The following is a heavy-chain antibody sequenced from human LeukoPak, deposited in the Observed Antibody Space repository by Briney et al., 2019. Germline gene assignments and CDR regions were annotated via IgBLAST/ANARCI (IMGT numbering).Heavy chain of an antibody. V-gene: IGHV4-34*01. Sequence: SSETLSLTCAVYGGSFSGYYWSWIRQPPGKGLEWIGEINHSGSTNYNPSLKSRVTISVDTSKNQFSLKLSSVTAADTAVYYCARTSITIFGVVIIHYYYYMDVWGKGTTVTVSS. CDR1: GGSFSGYY. D-gene: IGHD3-3*01. J-gene: IGHJ6*03. CDR2: INHSGST. CDR3: ARTSITIFGVVIIHYYYYMDV.